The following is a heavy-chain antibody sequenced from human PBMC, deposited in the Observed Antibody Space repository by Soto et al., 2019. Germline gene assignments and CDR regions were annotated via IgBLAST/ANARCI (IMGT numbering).Heavy chain of an antibody. V-gene: IGHV1-69*02. J-gene: IGHJ6*02. CDR2: IIPILGIA. CDR1: GGTFSSYT. D-gene: IGHD3-10*01. CDR3: ASDYGSESYYYYGMDV. Sequence: QVQLVQSGAEVKKPGSSVKVSCKASGGTFSSYTISWVRQAPGQGLEWMGRIIPILGIANYAQKFQGRVTITADKSTSTAYMELSSLRSEDTAVYYCASDYGSESYYYYGMDVWGQGTTVTVSS.